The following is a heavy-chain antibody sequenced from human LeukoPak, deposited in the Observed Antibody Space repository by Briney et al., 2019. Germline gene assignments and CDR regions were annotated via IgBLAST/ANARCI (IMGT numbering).Heavy chain of an antibody. CDR3: ATVEREYFDTSGYYDY. V-gene: IGHV1-18*01. CDR2: ISGYNGNT. D-gene: IGHD3-22*01. J-gene: IGHJ4*02. Sequence: ASVKVSCKASGYIFTRNGISWVRQAPGQGLEWMGWISGYNGNTNYAQKVQGRVTMTTDTSTSTAYMELSTLRSEDTAVYYCATVEREYFDTSGYYDYWGQGTLVTVSS. CDR1: GYIFTRNG.